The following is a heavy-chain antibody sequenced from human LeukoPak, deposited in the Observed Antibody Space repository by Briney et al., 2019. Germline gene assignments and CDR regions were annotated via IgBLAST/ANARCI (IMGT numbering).Heavy chain of an antibody. J-gene: IGHJ5*02. CDR1: GFTFSRYW. V-gene: IGHV3-74*01. D-gene: IGHD6-19*01. CDR2: IKGDGSYT. Sequence: GGSLRLSCAASGFTFSRYWMHWVRQAPGKGLEWVSRIKGDGSYTNYADSVKGRFTISRDNSINTLYLRMNSLRGEDTAVYYCVQGHSSGWYWLDPWGQGTLVTVSS. CDR3: VQGHSSGWYWLDP.